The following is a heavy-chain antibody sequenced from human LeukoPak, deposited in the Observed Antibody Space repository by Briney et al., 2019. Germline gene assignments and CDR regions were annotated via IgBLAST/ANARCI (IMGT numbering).Heavy chain of an antibody. Sequence: PGGSLRLSCAASGFTFRSYSMHWVRQAPGKGLEWIPYISSSSSTIYYADSVKGRFTISRDNAKNSLYLQMNSLRAEDAAVYYCARDHTLTDAFDIWGQGTMVTVSS. J-gene: IGHJ3*02. D-gene: IGHD3-9*01. CDR1: GFTFRSYS. CDR2: ISSSSSTI. CDR3: ARDHTLTDAFDI. V-gene: IGHV3-48*01.